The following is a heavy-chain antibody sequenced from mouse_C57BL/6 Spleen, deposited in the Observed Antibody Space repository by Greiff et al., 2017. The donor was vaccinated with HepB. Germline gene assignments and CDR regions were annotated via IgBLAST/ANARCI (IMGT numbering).Heavy chain of an antibody. CDR3: ARGPYYYGSSYWFAY. CDR1: GYAFTNYL. D-gene: IGHD1-1*01. J-gene: IGHJ3*01. Sequence: VKLQESGAELVRPGTSVKVSCKASGYAFTNYLIEWVKQRPGQGLEWIGVINPGSGGTNYNEKFKGKATLTADKSSSTAYMQLSSLTSEDSAVYFCARGPYYYGSSYWFAYWGQGTLVTVSA. CDR2: INPGSGGT. V-gene: IGHV1-54*01.